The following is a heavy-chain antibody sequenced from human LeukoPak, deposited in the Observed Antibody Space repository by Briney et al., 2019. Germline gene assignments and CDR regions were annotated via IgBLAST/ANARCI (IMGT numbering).Heavy chain of an antibody. D-gene: IGHD3-10*01. V-gene: IGHV4-61*01. J-gene: IGHJ6*02. CDR3: ARDISPFTSAPRHYYGSGRVRGMDV. Sequence: SETLSLTCTVSGVSVTSGSNYWNWIRQPPGKGLELIGYIYYSGSSSYNPSLKGRVTMSIDTSKNQFFLKMASVTAADTAVNYCARDISPFTSAPRHYYGSGRVRGMDVWGQGTSVTVSS. CDR1: GVSVTSGSNY. CDR2: IYYSGSS.